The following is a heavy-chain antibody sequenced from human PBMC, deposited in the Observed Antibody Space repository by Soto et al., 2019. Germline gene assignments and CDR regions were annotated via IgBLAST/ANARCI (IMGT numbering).Heavy chain of an antibody. CDR2: INPKRGGT. Sequence: ASVKVSCKASGYTFTDNYLHWVRQAPGQGLEWMGWINPKRGGTDSAQKFQGRVTMTRDTAISTAYMELSRLRYDDTAVYYCARAYSGSGSPKFWGQGTQVIVAS. V-gene: IGHV1-2*02. CDR3: ARAYSGSGSPKF. D-gene: IGHD3-10*01. CDR1: GYTFTDNY. J-gene: IGHJ4*02.